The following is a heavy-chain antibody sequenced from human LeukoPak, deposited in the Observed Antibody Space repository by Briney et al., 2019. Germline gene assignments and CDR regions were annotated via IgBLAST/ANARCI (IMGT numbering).Heavy chain of an antibody. V-gene: IGHV1-69*04. CDR1: GGTFSTYA. Sequence: SVKVSCKSSGGTFSTYAISWVRQAPGQGLEWVGRIVPILGTANYAQNFQSRGTITADRSTTTAYMDLSSLRSEDTAVYYCARVPQGTSWPYYFDYWGQGTLVTVSS. CDR2: IVPILGTA. CDR3: ARVPQGTSWPYYFDY. D-gene: IGHD2-2*01. J-gene: IGHJ4*02.